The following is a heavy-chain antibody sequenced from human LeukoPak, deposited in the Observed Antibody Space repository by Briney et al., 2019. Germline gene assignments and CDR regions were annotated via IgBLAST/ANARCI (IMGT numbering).Heavy chain of an antibody. J-gene: IGHJ6*03. CDR2: INQDGSEK. V-gene: IGHV3-7*01. Sequence: GGSLRLSCGASGFTFDDYWMSWVRQAPGQGLEWVANINQDGSEKYYLDSAKGRFTISRDNARNSLYLQVNSLRAEDTAVYYCAREEWELLRYYYYYMDVWGKGTTVTVSS. D-gene: IGHD1-26*01. CDR1: GFTFDDYW. CDR3: AREEWELLRYYYYYMDV.